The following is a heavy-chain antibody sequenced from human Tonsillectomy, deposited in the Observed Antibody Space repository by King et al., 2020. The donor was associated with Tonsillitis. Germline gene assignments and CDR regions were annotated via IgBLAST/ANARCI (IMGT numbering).Heavy chain of an antibody. CDR2: ISYSGST. Sequence: QLQESGPGLVKPSETLSLTCTVSDGSISSSSYYWSWIRQPPGKGLEWIGSISYSGSTYYNPSIKSRVTISVDTSKNQFSLKLSSVTAADTAMYCCARGYCSGGSCSSPAYYYGMDVWGQGTTVTVSS. D-gene: IGHD2-15*01. V-gene: IGHV4-39*01. CDR3: ARGYCSGGSCSSPAYYYGMDV. J-gene: IGHJ6*02. CDR1: DGSISSSSYY.